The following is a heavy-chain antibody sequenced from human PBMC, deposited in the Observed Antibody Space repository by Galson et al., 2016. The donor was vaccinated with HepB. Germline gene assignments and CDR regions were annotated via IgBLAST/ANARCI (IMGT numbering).Heavy chain of an antibody. CDR3: AIDMYHPEKYYEYVWGSFRPLGYYGMDV. D-gene: IGHD3-16*02. CDR2: ISISNSGST. Sequence: ETLSLTCTVSGDSISSYYWNWIRQPPGKGLEWIGYISISNSGSTNYNPSLKSRVTISVDTSKNQVSLKLRFVTAADTAVYYCAIDMYHPEKYYEYVWGSFRPLGYYGMDVWGQGTTVTVSS. J-gene: IGHJ6*02. CDR1: GDSISSYY. V-gene: IGHV4-59*01.